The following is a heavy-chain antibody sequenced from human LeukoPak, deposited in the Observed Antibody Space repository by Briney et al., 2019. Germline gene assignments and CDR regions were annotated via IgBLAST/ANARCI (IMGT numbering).Heavy chain of an antibody. CDR1: GFTFSSYC. J-gene: IGHJ4*02. CDR2: IKQDGSEK. Sequence: GGSLRLSCAASGFTFSSYCMSWVRQAPGKGLEWVANIKQDGSEKYYVDSVKGRFTISRDNAKNSLYLQMNILRGEDTAVYYCARDNYYGSGRYPPLDHWGQGTLVTVSS. D-gene: IGHD3-10*01. CDR3: ARDNYYGSGRYPPLDH. V-gene: IGHV3-7*01.